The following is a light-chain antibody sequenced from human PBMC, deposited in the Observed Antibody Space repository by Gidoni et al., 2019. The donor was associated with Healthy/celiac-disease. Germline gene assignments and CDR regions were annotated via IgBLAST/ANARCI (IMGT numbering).Light chain of an antibody. Sequence: EIVLTQSPGTLSFSPGERATLSCRASQSVSSSYLAWYQQKPRQAPRLLIYGASSRATGIPDRFSGSGSGTDFTLTISRLEPEDFAVYYCQLRDTFGQGTRLEIK. CDR3: QLRDT. CDR2: GAS. V-gene: IGKV3-20*01. J-gene: IGKJ5*01. CDR1: QSVSSSY.